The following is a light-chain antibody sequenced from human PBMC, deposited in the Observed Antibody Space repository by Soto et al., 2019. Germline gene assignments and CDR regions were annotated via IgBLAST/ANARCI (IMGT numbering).Light chain of an antibody. J-gene: IGKJ2*01. CDR2: DAS. CDR1: QGIRIS. Sequence: DIQMTQSPSSLSTSVGDTVTITCQASQGIRISLKWYQHKPGKAPKLLIYDASSLLMEVPSRFSGGGSETYFTLAISSLQLDDIATYYCQQFEDVPFTFGPGTKL. V-gene: IGKV1-33*01. CDR3: QQFEDVPFT.